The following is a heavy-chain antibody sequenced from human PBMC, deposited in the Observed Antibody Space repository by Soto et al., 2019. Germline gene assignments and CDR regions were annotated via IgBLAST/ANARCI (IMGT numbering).Heavy chain of an antibody. J-gene: IGHJ4*02. D-gene: IGHD3-10*01. CDR2: ITAYNGNT. Sequence: QVQLVQSGAEVKKPGASVKVSCKASGHTFTSYGISWVRQAPRQVLEWMGWITAYNGNTYYAQKLPCRVTMTTEASTRTAYIVLRRPGSNDTAVHCFTIRRVYTNSEFAYWAQGTLVTVSS. CDR3: TIRRVYTNSEFAY. CDR1: GHTFTSYG. V-gene: IGHV1-18*01.